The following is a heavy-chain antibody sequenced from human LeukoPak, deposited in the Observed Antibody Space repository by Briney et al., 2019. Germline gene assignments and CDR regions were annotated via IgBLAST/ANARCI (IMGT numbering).Heavy chain of an antibody. Sequence: ASVNVSCKASGYTFTDYYMHWVRQAPGQGLEGMGWISAYNGNTNYAQKLQGRVTMTTDTSTSTAYMELRSLRSDDTAVYYCARDGGLGYCSGGSCYLNWFDPWGQGTLVTVSS. CDR2: ISAYNGNT. V-gene: IGHV1-18*04. CDR1: GYTFTDYY. D-gene: IGHD2-15*01. J-gene: IGHJ5*02. CDR3: ARDGGLGYCSGGSCYLNWFDP.